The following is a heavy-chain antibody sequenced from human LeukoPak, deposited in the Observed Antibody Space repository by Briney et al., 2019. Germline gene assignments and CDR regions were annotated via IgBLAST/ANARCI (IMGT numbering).Heavy chain of an antibody. D-gene: IGHD3-22*01. V-gene: IGHV3-23*01. J-gene: IGHJ3*02. CDR3: AKDLYYYDSSGYYLDAFDI. CDR1: GFTFSSYA. Sequence: GGSLRLSCAASGFTFSSYAMSWVRQAPGKGLEWVSAISGSGGSTYYADSVKGRFTISRDNSKNTLYLQMNSLRAEDTAVYYCAKDLYYYDSSGYYLDAFDIWSQGTMVTVSS. CDR2: ISGSGGST.